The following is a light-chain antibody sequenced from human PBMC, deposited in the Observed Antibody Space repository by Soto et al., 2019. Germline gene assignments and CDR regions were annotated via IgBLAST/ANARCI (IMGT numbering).Light chain of an antibody. CDR2: DAS. CDR3: QQYNNYST. CDR1: QSISDW. Sequence: EIQMTQSXSTLSAXXXXXXTIXXRASQSISDWLAWFQLKPGKAPKLLIYDASSLESGVPSRFSGSGSGTEFTLTISSLQPDDFATYYCQQYNNYSTFGGGTKVDI. V-gene: IGKV1-5*01. J-gene: IGKJ4*02.